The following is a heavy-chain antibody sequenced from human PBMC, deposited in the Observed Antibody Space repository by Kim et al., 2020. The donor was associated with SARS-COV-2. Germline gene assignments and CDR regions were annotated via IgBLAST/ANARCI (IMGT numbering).Heavy chain of an antibody. V-gene: IGHV3-73*01. Sequence: LTCAASGFTFSGSTMHWVRQASGKGLEWVGRIRSKANSYATAYAASVKNRFTISRDDSKNTAYLQMNSLKTEDTAVYYCTRVNPIAGGWYDAFDIW. J-gene: IGHJ3*02. D-gene: IGHD6-19*01. CDR1: GFTFSGST. CDR3: TRVNPIAGGWYDAFDI. CDR2: IRSKANSYAT.